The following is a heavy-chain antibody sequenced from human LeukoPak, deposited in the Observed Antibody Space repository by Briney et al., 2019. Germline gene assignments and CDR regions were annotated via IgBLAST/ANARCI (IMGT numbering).Heavy chain of an antibody. CDR3: AREFCSSTNCYFDY. CDR2: IKQDGSEK. CDR1: GFTFDDYA. V-gene: IGHV3-7*01. D-gene: IGHD2-2*01. Sequence: PGGSLRLSCVGSGFTFDDYAMHWVRQAPGKGLEWVASIKQDGSEKYCVDSVKGRFTISRDNAKNSLYLQMNSLRAEDTAVYYCAREFCSSTNCYFDYWGQGTLVTVSS. J-gene: IGHJ4*02.